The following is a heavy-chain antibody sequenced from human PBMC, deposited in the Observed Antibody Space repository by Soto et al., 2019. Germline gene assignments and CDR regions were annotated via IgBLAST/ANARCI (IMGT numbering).Heavy chain of an antibody. CDR2: ISSSSSYI. J-gene: IGHJ4*02. CDR3: ARFGDDTSNLPEYYFDY. CDR1: GFTFSSYS. V-gene: IGHV3-21*01. D-gene: IGHD3-3*01. Sequence: GGSLRLSCAASGFTFSSYSMNWVRQAPGKGLEWVSSISSSSSYIYYADSVKGRFTISRDNAKNSLYLQMNSLRAEDTAVYYCARFGDDTSNLPEYYFDYWGQGTLVTVSS.